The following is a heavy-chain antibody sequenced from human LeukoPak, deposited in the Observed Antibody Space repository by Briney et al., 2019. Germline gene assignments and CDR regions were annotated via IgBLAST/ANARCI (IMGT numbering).Heavy chain of an antibody. CDR3: ARAWEHSGSYYFEQTLYYFDY. CDR2: ISSSSSYI. CDR1: GFTFSSYS. V-gene: IGHV3-21*01. D-gene: IGHD1-26*01. Sequence: PGGSLRLSCAASGFTFSSYSMNWVRQAPGKGLEWVSSISSSSSYIYYADSVKGRFTISRDNAKNSLYLQMNSLRAEDTAVYYCARAWEHSGSYYFEQTLYYFDYWGQGTLVTVSS. J-gene: IGHJ4*02.